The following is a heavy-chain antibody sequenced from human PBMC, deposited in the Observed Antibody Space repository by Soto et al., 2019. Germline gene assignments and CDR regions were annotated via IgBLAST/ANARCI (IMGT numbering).Heavy chain of an antibody. CDR1: GFTFSSYW. CDR3: ASVKSWAVSP. V-gene: IGHV3-7*01. J-gene: IGHJ5*02. CDR2: IKQSGSDR. D-gene: IGHD3-10*01. Sequence: EVQLVESGGGLVQPGGSLGLSCAASGFTFSSYWMSWVRLAPGKGLEWVAHIKQSGSDRYYVDSVRGRFTISRDNAKNPLYLPMNSLRVEDTAMYYCASVKSWAVSPWGQGTLVTVSS.